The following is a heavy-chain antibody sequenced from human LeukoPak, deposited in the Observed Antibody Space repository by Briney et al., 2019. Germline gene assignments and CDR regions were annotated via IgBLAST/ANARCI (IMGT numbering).Heavy chain of an antibody. V-gene: IGHV4-34*01. CDR3: ARHGPYSSGWYNYYYYMDV. Sequence: KPSETLSLNCAVYGGSFSGYSWSWLRQPPGKGLEWIGEINHSGSTNYNPSLKSRVTISVDTFKNQFSLKLSSVTAADTAVYYCARHGPYSSGWYNYYYYMDVWGKGTTVTISS. CDR2: INHSGST. CDR1: GGSFSGYS. J-gene: IGHJ6*03. D-gene: IGHD6-19*01.